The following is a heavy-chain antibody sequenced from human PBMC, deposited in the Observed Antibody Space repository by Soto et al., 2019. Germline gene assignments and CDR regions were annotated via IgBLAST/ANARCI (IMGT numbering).Heavy chain of an antibody. CDR2: ISYDGRDK. Sequence: QVQLVESGGGVVQPGRSLRLSCAASGFTFSSYAMHWVRQAPGTGLEWVAVISYDGRDKYYPDSVKGRCTISRDNSKNTLYLKMNSLRAEDTAVYYCARSAGGSYPQYDYWGQGTLVTVS. CDR3: ARSAGGSYPQYDY. J-gene: IGHJ4*02. V-gene: IGHV3-30*04. D-gene: IGHD1-26*01. CDR1: GFTFSSYA.